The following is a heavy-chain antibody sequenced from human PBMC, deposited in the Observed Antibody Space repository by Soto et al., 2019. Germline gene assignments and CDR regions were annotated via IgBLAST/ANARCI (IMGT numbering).Heavy chain of an antibody. CDR3: ARQSHDYDAFDI. CDR1: GDSISSTFYY. D-gene: IGHD1-1*01. V-gene: IGHV4-39*01. Sequence: QLQVQESGPGLVKPSETLSLTCTVSGDSISSTFYYWGWIRQPPGKGLEWIGYIYYSGNTYYNPSIKSRVTISVDTSENQFSLKMKSVTAADAALYYSARQSHDYDAFDIWGQGTMVTVSS. CDR2: IYYSGNT. J-gene: IGHJ3*02.